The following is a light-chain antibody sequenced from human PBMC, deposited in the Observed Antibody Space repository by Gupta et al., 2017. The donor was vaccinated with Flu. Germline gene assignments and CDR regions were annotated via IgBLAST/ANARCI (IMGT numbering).Light chain of an antibody. Sequence: SVGDRVTITCRASHSIRNWLAWYQQKPGKAPKLLIYKATSLGSGVQSRCSARASGTEITLTIRSLQPDDFATNYCQQYDMLSGPFGQGT. CDR2: KAT. J-gene: IGKJ2*01. V-gene: IGKV1-5*03. CDR3: QQYDMLSGP. CDR1: HSIRNW.